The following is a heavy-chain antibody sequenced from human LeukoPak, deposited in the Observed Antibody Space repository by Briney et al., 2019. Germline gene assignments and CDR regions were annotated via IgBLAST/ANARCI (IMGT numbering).Heavy chain of an antibody. CDR1: GFTFSSYG. V-gene: IGHV3-21*05. J-gene: IGHJ4*02. Sequence: GRSLRLSCAASGFTFSSYGMHWVRQAPGKGLEWVSYISGSSTYTNYADSVKGRFTISRDNAKNSLYLQMNSLRAEDTAVYYCAKESRGGGTAGIIDYWGQGTLVTVSS. CDR3: AKESRGGGTAGIIDY. CDR2: ISGSSTYT. D-gene: IGHD6-13*01.